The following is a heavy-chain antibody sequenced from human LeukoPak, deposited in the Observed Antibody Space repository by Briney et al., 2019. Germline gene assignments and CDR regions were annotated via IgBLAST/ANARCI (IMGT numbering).Heavy chain of an antibody. Sequence: HPGGSLRLSCAASGFTFSSYAMHWVRQAPGKGLEWVAVISYDGSNKFYTDSVKGRFTISRDNSKNTLDLQMTSLRTEDTAVYYCARDRRQWLADYYFDYWGQGTLVTVSS. D-gene: IGHD6-19*01. CDR3: ARDRRQWLADYYFDY. V-gene: IGHV3-30*03. CDR1: GFTFSSYA. J-gene: IGHJ4*02. CDR2: ISYDGSNK.